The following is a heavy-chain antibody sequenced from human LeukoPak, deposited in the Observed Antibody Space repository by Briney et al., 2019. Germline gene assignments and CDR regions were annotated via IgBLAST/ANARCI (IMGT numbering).Heavy chain of an antibody. CDR1: VGSISSYY. Sequence: PSETLSLTCTVSVGSISSYYWSWIRQPPGKGLEWIGYIYYSGSTNYNPSLKSRVTISVDTSKNQFSLKLNSVTAADTAVYYCARDLGGSYSSYFDSWGLGTLVTVSS. D-gene: IGHD1-26*01. J-gene: IGHJ4*02. CDR3: ARDLGGSYSSYFDS. V-gene: IGHV4-59*01. CDR2: IYYSGST.